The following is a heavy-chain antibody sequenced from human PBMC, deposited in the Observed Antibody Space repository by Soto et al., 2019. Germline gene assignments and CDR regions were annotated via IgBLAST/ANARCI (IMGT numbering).Heavy chain of an antibody. V-gene: IGHV3-30*18. Sequence: LRLSCAASGFTFSSYGMHWVRQTPDKGLEWVAVISHDGNQKYYADFAKGRFTISRDNARNTLHLQMNSLRPEDTAFFYCVKATLPTAIKFGVDSWGQGXLVTVSS. D-gene: IGHD2-2*01. J-gene: IGHJ5*01. CDR2: ISHDGNQK. CDR3: VKATLPTAIKFGVDS. CDR1: GFTFSSYG.